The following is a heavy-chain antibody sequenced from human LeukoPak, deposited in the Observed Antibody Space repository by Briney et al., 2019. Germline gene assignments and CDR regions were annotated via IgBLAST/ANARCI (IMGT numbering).Heavy chain of an antibody. D-gene: IGHD1-26*01. V-gene: IGHV1-8*01. CDR2: MNPNSGNT. CDR3: ARDIAGATKGGWFDT. CDR1: GYTFTNYD. J-gene: IGHJ5*02. Sequence: GASVKVSCKASGYTFTNYDINWVRQATGQGLEWMGWMNPNSGNTGYAQKFQGRVTMTRNTPISTAYMELSSLISEDTALYYCARDIAGATKGGWFDTWGQGTPVTVSS.